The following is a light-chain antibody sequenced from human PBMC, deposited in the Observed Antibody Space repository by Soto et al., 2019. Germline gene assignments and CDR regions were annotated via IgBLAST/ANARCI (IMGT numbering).Light chain of an antibody. Sequence: QSVLTQPASVSGSPGQSITISCTGTSSDVGSYNLVSWYQQHPGKAPKLMIYEVSKRPSGVSNRFSGSKSGNTASLTISGLQAEDEADYYCCSYAGSDYVFGTGTKVTV. J-gene: IGLJ1*01. V-gene: IGLV2-23*02. CDR1: SSDVGSYNL. CDR2: EVS. CDR3: CSYAGSDYV.